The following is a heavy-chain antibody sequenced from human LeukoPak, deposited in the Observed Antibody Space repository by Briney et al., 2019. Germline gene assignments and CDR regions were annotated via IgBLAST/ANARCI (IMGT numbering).Heavy chain of an antibody. CDR1: GFTFSSYS. J-gene: IGHJ6*03. CDR2: ISSSSSYI. D-gene: IGHD5-18*01. Sequence: GGSLRLSCAASGFTFSSYSTNWVRQAPGKGLEWVSSISSSSSYIYYADSVKGRFTISRDNAKNSLYLQMNSLRAEDTAVYYCAKVGGEYSSSYFYFYMDVWGKGTTVTISS. CDR3: AKVGGEYSSSYFYFYMDV. V-gene: IGHV3-21*04.